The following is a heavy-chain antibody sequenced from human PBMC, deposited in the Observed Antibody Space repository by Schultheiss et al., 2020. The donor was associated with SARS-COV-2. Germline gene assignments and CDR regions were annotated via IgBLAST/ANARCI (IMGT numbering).Heavy chain of an antibody. CDR2: VGGDGTST. CDR1: GFTFSYYW. D-gene: IGHD1-26*01. Sequence: GESLKISCAASGFTFSYYWMHWVRQAPGKGLVWVARVGGDGTSTAYADAVKGRFTISRDNAKETLYLEMNSLRAEDTAVYYCARGGNYVQDALDIWGQGTMVTVSS. CDR3: ARGGNYVQDALDI. J-gene: IGHJ3*02. V-gene: IGHV3-74*01.